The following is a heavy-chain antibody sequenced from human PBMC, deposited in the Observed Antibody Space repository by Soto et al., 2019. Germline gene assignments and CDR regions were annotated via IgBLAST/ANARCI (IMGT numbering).Heavy chain of an antibody. V-gene: IGHV4-61*01. J-gene: IGHJ4*02. D-gene: IGHD3-22*01. Sequence: SETLSLTCPVSGCYVSSGNYYWSWIRQPPGKGLEWIGYFYYTGNINYNPSLNSRVTIFIDASKNKFSLRLSSVTAADTAVYYCARSMFYSDATNYSPFEYWGQGTLVTVSS. CDR3: ARSMFYSDATNYSPFEY. CDR1: GCYVSSGNYY. CDR2: FYYTGNI.